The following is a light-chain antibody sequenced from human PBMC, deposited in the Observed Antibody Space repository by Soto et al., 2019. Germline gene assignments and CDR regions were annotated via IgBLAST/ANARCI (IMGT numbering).Light chain of an antibody. J-gene: IGKJ1*01. CDR2: AAS. V-gene: IGKV3-20*01. CDR1: QSVSSYY. CDR3: QQCGSSPWT. Sequence: EIVLTQSPGTLSLSPWEIATLSCRASQSVSSYYLAWYQQKPGQAPRLLIYAASSRATGIPDRFSGGGSGTDFTPTISRLEPEDFAVYYCQQCGSSPWTFGQGTKVDIK.